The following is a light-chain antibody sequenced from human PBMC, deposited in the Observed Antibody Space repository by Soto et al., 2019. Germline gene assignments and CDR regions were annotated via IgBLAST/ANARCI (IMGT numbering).Light chain of an antibody. Sequence: EIVMTQSPATLSVSPGERATLSCRASQSFSSNLAWYQQKPGQAPRLLIYDASTRAAGIPARFSGSGSGTDFTLTISGLDPEDFAVYYCQQRSKWPPITFCQGTRVEIK. V-gene: IGKV3-11*01. CDR1: QSFSSN. CDR3: QQRSKWPPIT. J-gene: IGKJ5*01. CDR2: DAS.